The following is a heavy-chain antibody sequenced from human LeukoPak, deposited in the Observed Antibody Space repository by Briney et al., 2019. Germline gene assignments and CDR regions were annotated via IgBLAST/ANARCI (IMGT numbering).Heavy chain of an antibody. V-gene: IGHV1-18*01. D-gene: IGHD5-18*01. CDR2: ISAYNGNT. CDR1: VHTFYTHD. CDR3: ARLSARLIREQLWLYFDY. J-gene: IGHJ4*02. Sequence: GASVKVSCKASVHTFYTHDINWVRQAPGQGLEWMGWISAYNGNTNYAQKLQGRVTMTTDTSTSTAYMELRSLRSDDTAVYYCARLSARLIREQLWLYFDYWGQGTLVTVSS.